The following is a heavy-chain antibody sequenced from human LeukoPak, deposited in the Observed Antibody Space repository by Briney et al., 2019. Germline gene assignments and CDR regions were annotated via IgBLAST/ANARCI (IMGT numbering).Heavy chain of an antibody. D-gene: IGHD1-1*01. CDR3: ARHETGPYFDY. Sequence: GESLKISFKGSGYSFTSYWIGWVRPMPGKGLECMGIIYPGDSDNRYSPSFQGQVTISADKSISTAYLQWSSLKASDTAMYYCARHETGPYFDYWGQGTLVTVSS. CDR1: GYSFTSYW. V-gene: IGHV5-51*01. CDR2: IYPGDSDN. J-gene: IGHJ4*02.